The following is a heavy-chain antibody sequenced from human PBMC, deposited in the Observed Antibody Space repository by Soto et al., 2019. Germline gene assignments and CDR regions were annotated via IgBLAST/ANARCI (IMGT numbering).Heavy chain of an antibody. J-gene: IGHJ4*02. CDR3: ARSGYVVGALDY. CDR1: GFTFSSYW. CDR2: INSDGSST. Sequence: GGSLRLSCAASGFTFSSYWMHWVRQAPGKGLVWVSRINSDGSSTSYADSVKGRFTISRDNAKNTLYLQMNSLRAEDTAVYYCARSGYVVGALDYWGQGTLVTVSS. V-gene: IGHV3-74*01. D-gene: IGHD5-12*01.